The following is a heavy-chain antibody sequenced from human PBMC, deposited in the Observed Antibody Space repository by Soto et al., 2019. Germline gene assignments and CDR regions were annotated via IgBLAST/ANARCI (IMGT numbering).Heavy chain of an antibody. Sequence: SVKVTCKASGGTFSSYAISWVRLAPGQGLEWMGGIIPIFGTANYAQKFQGRVTITADESTSTAYMELSSLRSEDTAVYYCARGGYCSGGSCYAKHAFDIWGQGTMATVSS. CDR1: GGTFSSYA. CDR2: IIPIFGTA. V-gene: IGHV1-69*13. J-gene: IGHJ3*02. D-gene: IGHD2-15*01. CDR3: ARGGYCSGGSCYAKHAFDI.